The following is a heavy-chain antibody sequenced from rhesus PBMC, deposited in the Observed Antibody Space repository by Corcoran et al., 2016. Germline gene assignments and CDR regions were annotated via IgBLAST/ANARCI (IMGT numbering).Heavy chain of an antibody. Sequence: QVQLQESGPGLVKPLETLSPTCAVSGGSISGYYWAWIRHPPGKGLEWIGYVGGSSGSTYYNPSLKSRVTISTDTSKNQFSLKLSSVTAADTAVYFCARSHIAAASFDYWGQGVLVTVSS. V-gene: IGHV4-165*02. CDR1: GGSISGYY. D-gene: IGHD6-43*01. CDR3: ARSHIAAASFDY. CDR2: VGGSSGST. J-gene: IGHJ4*01.